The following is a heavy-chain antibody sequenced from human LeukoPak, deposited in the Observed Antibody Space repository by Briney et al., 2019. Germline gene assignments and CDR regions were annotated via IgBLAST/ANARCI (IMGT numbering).Heavy chain of an antibody. Sequence: PSQTLALTCTVSGGSISSSSYYWGWIRQPPGKGLEWIGSFYYCGSTYYNPSLKSRVTISVDTPKNQFSLKLSSVTSADTAVYYCARPFPYCGGDCYKYYFDRWGQGTMVTACS. CDR2: FYYCGST. CDR1: GGSISSSSYY. V-gene: IGHV4-39*01. J-gene: IGHJ4*02. D-gene: IGHD2-21*02. CDR3: ARPFPYCGGDCYKYYFDR.